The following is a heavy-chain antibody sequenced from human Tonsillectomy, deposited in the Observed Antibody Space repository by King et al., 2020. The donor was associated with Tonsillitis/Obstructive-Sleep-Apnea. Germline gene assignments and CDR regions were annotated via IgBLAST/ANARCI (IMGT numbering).Heavy chain of an antibody. Sequence: VQLHQWGAGLLKPSETLSLTCAVYCGSFSGYYWSRIRPPPGKGLVGFREINHSGSTNYNPSLKSRVTISVDTSKNQFSLKLSSVTAADTAVYYCARGGNGDYGDYDFDYWGQGTLVTVSS. D-gene: IGHD4-17*01. J-gene: IGHJ4*02. V-gene: IGHV4-34*01. CDR1: CGSFSGYY. CDR2: INHSGST. CDR3: ARGGNGDYGDYDFDY.